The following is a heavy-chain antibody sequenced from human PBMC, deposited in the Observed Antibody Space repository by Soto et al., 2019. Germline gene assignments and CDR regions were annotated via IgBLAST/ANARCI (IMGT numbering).Heavy chain of an antibody. CDR3: ARHVPAAGYYYGMDV. Sequence: WASVKVSCKASGGTFSSYAISWVRQAPGQGLEWMGGIIPIFGTANYAQKFQGRVTITADESTSTAYMELSSLRSEDTAVYYCARHVPAAGYYYGMDVWGQGNTVTVSS. CDR1: GGTFSSYA. D-gene: IGHD2-2*01. V-gene: IGHV1-69*13. J-gene: IGHJ6*02. CDR2: IIPIFGTA.